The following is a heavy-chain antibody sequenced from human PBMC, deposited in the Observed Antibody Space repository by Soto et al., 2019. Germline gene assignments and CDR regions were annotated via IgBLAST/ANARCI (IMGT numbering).Heavy chain of an antibody. Sequence: GESLKISCAASGFTFSSYAMSWVRQAPGKGLEWVSAISGSGGSTYYADSVKGRFTISRDNSKNTLYLQMNSLRAEDTAVYYCAKAWRTPYYYMDVWGKGTTVTVSS. CDR1: GFTFSSYA. V-gene: IGHV3-23*01. D-gene: IGHD3-3*01. CDR3: AKAWRTPYYYMDV. CDR2: ISGSGGST. J-gene: IGHJ6*03.